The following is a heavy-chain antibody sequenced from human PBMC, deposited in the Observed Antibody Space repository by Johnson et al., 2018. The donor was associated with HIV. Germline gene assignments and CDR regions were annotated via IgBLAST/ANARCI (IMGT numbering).Heavy chain of an antibody. CDR3: AKVGSSGYYYDAFDI. V-gene: IGHV3-30-3*01. CDR2: ISYDGSNK. Sequence: QVQLVESGGGVVQPGRSLRLSCAASGFTFSTYAMHWVRQAPGKGLEWVAVISYDGSNKYYADSVKGRFTISRDNSKNTLYLQMNSLRAEDSAVYYCAKVGSSGYYYDAFDIWGQGTMVTVSS. D-gene: IGHD3-22*01. CDR1: GFTFSTYA. J-gene: IGHJ3*02.